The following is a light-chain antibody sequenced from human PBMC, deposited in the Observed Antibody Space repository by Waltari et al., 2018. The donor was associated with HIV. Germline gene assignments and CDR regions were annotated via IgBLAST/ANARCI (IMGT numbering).Light chain of an antibody. V-gene: IGLV1-44*01. CDR1: RSHIGSHA. J-gene: IGLJ2*01. Sequence: QSVLTQPPSASGPPGHRLTTSWSGRRSHIGSHAVNWYQLLPGTAPKRLIYNNNERPSWVPDRFSGSRSGSSASLAISGLQSEDGADYYCAAWDDSLSGRVFGGGTKLTVL. CDR3: AAWDDSLSGRV. CDR2: NNN.